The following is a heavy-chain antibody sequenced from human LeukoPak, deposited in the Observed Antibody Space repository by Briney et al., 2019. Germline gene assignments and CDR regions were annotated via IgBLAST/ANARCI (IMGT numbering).Heavy chain of an antibody. CDR2: LHDSGYT. J-gene: IGHJ2*01. CDR3: ARDRPSPRNYDILTGYYTGWYFDL. Sequence: SQTLSLTCTVSGDSISSGGFYWSWIRQRPGKGLECIGYLHDSGYTNYNPSLRGRVFMSPDTSKNQFSLKLSSVTAADTTVYYCARDRPSPRNYDILTGYYTGWYFDLWGRGTLVTVSS. D-gene: IGHD3-9*01. V-gene: IGHV4-31*03. CDR1: GDSISSGGFY.